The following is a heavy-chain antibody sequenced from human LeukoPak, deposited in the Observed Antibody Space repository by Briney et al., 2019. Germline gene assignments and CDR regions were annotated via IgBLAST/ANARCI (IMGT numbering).Heavy chain of an antibody. CDR2: IYYSGST. Sequence: SETPSLTCTVSGGSISSYYWSWIRQPPGKGLEWIGYIYYSGSTNYNPSLKSRVTISVDTSKNQFSLKLSSVTAADTAVYYCARDKVGGGAEFWGQGTLVTVSS. V-gene: IGHV4-59*01. CDR1: GGSISSYY. CDR3: ARDKVGGGAEF. D-gene: IGHD2-21*01. J-gene: IGHJ4*02.